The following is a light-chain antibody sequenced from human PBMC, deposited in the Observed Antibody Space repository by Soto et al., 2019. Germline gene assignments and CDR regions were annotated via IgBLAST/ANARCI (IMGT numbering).Light chain of an antibody. CDR3: QQRSNWRAT. J-gene: IGKJ5*01. Sequence: EIVLTQSPATLSLSPGETAILSCRASQSVSNHLAWYQHKPGQAPRLLIYDAFNRATGIPARFSGSGSGTDFTLTIISLEPEDFAVYYCQQRSNWRATFGQGTRLEI. V-gene: IGKV3-11*01. CDR2: DAF. CDR1: QSVSNH.